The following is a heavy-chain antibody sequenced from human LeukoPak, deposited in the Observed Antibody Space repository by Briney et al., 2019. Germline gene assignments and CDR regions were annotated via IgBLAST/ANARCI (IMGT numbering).Heavy chain of an antibody. CDR1: GGSISSYY. J-gene: IGHJ4*02. CDR2: IYYSGST. D-gene: IGHD3-3*01. Sequence: SETLSLTCTVSGGSISSYYWSWIRQPPGKGLEWIGCIYYSGSTNYNPSLKSRGTISVDTSKNQFSLKLSSVTAADTAVYYCARDRSNDFWSGYYGFDYWGQGTLVTVSS. CDR3: ARDRSNDFWSGYYGFDY. V-gene: IGHV4-59*01.